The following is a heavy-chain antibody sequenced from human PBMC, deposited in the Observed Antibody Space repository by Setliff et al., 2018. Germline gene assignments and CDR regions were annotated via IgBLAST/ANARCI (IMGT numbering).Heavy chain of an antibody. CDR2: ISPSGGST. CDR3: ARGGKATGYGGGGAFDI. CDR1: GYTFTTYY. J-gene: IGHJ3*02. Sequence: ASVKVSCKASGYTFTTYYFHWVRQAPGQGLEWMGIISPSGGSTSYAQKFQDRVTMTRDTSTSTVYMELSSLRSEDTAVYYCARGGKATGYGGGGAFDIWGQVTMVTVAS. V-gene: IGHV1-46*01. D-gene: IGHD6-25*01.